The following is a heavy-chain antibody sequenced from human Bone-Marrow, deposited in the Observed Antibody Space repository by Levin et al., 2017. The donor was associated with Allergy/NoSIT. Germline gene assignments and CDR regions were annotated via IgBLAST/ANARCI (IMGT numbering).Heavy chain of an antibody. CDR3: ARGWNYRYGSGSYYPNTFDY. Sequence: SQTLSLTCAVYGGSFSGYYWSWIRQPPGKGLEWIGEINHSGSTNYNPSLKSRVTISVDTSKNQFSLKLSSVTAADTAVYYCARGWNYRYGSGSYYPNTFDYWGQGTLVTVSS. CDR1: GGSFSGYY. CDR2: INHSGST. D-gene: IGHD3-10*01. V-gene: IGHV4-34*01. J-gene: IGHJ4*02.